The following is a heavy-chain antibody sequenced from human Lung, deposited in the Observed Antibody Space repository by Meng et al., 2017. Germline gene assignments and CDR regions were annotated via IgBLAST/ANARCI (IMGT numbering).Heavy chain of an antibody. Sequence: QLQQWGAGLLKPSETLSLTCAVYGGSFSGYYWSWIRQPPGKGLEWIGEINHSGSTNYNPSLKSRVTISVDTSKNQFSLKLSSVTAADTAVYYCARPKQANWYFDLWGRGTLVTVSS. V-gene: IGHV4-34*01. CDR2: INHSGST. CDR1: GGSFSGYY. CDR3: ARPKQANWYFDL. J-gene: IGHJ2*01. D-gene: IGHD1/OR15-1a*01.